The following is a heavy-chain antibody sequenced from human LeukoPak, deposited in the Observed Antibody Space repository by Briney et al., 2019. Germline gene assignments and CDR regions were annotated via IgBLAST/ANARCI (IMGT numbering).Heavy chain of an antibody. CDR3: ARGYSSGWYYFDY. D-gene: IGHD6-19*01. Sequence: GGSLRLSCAASGFTVSSNYMSWVRQAPGKGLEWVSVIYSGGSTYYADSVKGRFTISRGNSKNTLNLQMNSLRAEDTAVYYCARGYSSGWYYFDYWGQGTPVTVSS. CDR2: IYSGGST. V-gene: IGHV3-53*01. J-gene: IGHJ4*02. CDR1: GFTVSSNY.